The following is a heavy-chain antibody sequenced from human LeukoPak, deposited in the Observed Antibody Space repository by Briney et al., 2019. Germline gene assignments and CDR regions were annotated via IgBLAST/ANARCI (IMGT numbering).Heavy chain of an antibody. Sequence: PGGSLRLSCTASGFTFSTYAMSWVRQAPGKGLEWVSGISGRGGSTYYADSVKGRFTISRDNSKNTLFLQMNSLRAEDTAVYYCARPVGPNYFDHWGQGALVTVSS. J-gene: IGHJ4*02. V-gene: IGHV3-23*01. CDR3: ARPVGPNYFDH. CDR1: GFTFSTYA. CDR2: ISGRGGST.